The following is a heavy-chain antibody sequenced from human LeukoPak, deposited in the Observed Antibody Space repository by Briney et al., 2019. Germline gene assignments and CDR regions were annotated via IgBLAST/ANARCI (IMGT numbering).Heavy chain of an antibody. Sequence: SETLSLTXTVSGGSISSSSYYWGWIRQPPGKGLEWIGSIYYSGSTYYNPSLKSRVTISVDTSKNQFSLKLSSVTAADTAVYYCARISIVGAAATAYWGQGTLVTVSS. CDR2: IYYSGST. CDR1: GGSISSSSYY. D-gene: IGHD1-26*01. J-gene: IGHJ4*02. V-gene: IGHV4-39*01. CDR3: ARISIVGAAATAY.